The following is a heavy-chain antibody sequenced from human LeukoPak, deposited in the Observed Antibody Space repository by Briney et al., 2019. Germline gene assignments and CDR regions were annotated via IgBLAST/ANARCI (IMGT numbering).Heavy chain of an antibody. J-gene: IGHJ3*02. CDR2: IYPGDSDT. CDR1: GYSFTSYW. V-gene: IGHV5-51*01. D-gene: IGHD2-2*01. CDR3: ARQDIVVVPAARWDAFDI. Sequence: GESLKISCKGSGYSFTSYWIGWVRQMPGKGLEWMGIIYPGDSDTRYSPSFQSQVTISADKSISTAYLQWSSLKASDTAMYYCARQDIVVVPAARWDAFDIWGQGTMVTVSS.